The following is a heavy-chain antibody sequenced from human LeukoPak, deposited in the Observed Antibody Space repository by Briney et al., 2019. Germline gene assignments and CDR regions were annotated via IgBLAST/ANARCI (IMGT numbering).Heavy chain of an antibody. D-gene: IGHD2-2*01. Sequence: GGSLRLSCAASGFPFSTYAMNLVRQAPGKRLEWVSSITGSGRDTYYAGSVKGRITISRDNSRNTLYLQMNSLRAEDTALYYCAKGTLGSCSGATCYDFDNWGQGTLVTVSS. J-gene: IGHJ4*02. CDR3: AKGTLGSCSGATCYDFDN. CDR1: GFPFSTYA. V-gene: IGHV3-23*01. CDR2: ITGSGRDT.